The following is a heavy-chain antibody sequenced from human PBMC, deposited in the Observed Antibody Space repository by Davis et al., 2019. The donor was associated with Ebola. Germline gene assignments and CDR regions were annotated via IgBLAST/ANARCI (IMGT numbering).Heavy chain of an antibody. CDR2: IYYSGST. CDR1: GGSISSGGYY. V-gene: IGHV4-31*03. D-gene: IGHD6-6*01. CDR3: AREGSSSISDY. J-gene: IGHJ4*02. Sequence: SETLSLTCTVSGGSISSGGYYWSWIRQHPGKGLEWIGYIYYSGSTYYNPSLKSRVTISVDTSKNQFSLKLSSVTAADTAVYYCAREGSSSISDYWGQGTLATVSS.